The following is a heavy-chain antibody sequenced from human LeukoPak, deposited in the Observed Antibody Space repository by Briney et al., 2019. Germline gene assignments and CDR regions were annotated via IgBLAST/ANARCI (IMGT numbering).Heavy chain of an antibody. J-gene: IGHJ3*02. Sequence: GGSLRLSWAASGFTFSSYWMNWIRQAPGKGLVWVPRINTDGGSTSYADSVKGRFTISRDNAKNTLYLQMNSLRAEDTAVYYGETMRRYSSSRDAFDIWGQGTMVTVSS. CDR1: GFTFSSYW. V-gene: IGHV3-74*01. D-gene: IGHD6-6*01. CDR2: INTDGGST. CDR3: ETMRRYSSSRDAFDI.